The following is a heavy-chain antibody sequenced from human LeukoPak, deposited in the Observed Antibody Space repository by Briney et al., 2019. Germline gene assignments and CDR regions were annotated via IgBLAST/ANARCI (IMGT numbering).Heavy chain of an antibody. CDR1: GGSLGGHF. V-gene: IGHV4-59*11. CDR3: VMGRGWQPDY. D-gene: IGHD5-24*01. CDR2: TRARRST. J-gene: IGHJ4*02. Sequence: SSESLSLTCSVSGGSLGGHFYNWVRPPPGKGLEWIGLTRARRSTIYNTSLKSRVSISVDTSKNQFSLTLTSVTAADTAVYFCVMGRGWQPDYWGQGILVTVSS.